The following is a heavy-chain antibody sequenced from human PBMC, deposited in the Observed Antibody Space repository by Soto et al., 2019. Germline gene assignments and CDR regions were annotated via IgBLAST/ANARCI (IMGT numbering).Heavy chain of an antibody. V-gene: IGHV4-59*01. Sequence: SETLSLTCTVSGGSISSYYWSWIRQPPGKGLEWIGYIYYSGSTNYNPSLKSRVTISVDTSKNQFSLKLSSVTAADTAVYYCAREGPYCGGDCYQRDAFDIWGQGTMVT. D-gene: IGHD2-21*02. CDR3: AREGPYCGGDCYQRDAFDI. J-gene: IGHJ3*02. CDR1: GGSISSYY. CDR2: IYYSGST.